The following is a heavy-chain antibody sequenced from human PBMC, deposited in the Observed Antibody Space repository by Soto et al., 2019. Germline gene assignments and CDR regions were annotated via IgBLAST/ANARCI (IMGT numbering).Heavy chain of an antibody. V-gene: IGHV3-64D*06. Sequence: PGVSLRLSCSASGFTFSSYAMHWVRQAPGKGLEYVSAISSNGGSTYYADSVKGRFTISRDNSKNTLYLQMSSLRAEDTAVYYCVKDRGDGYNSFDYWGQGTLVTSPQ. CDR3: VKDRGDGYNSFDY. CDR1: GFTFSSYA. D-gene: IGHD5-12*01. CDR2: ISSNGGST. J-gene: IGHJ4*02.